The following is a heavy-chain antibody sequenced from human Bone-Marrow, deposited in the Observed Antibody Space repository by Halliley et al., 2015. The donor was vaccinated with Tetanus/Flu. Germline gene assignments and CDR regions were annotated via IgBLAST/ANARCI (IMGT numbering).Heavy chain of an antibody. CDR1: GFSFSDYF. CDR2: ISSSSSHI. Sequence: SLRLSCAASGFSFSDYFFNWIRQAPGRGLEWVSSISSSSSHIYYGDSVKGRFTYYADSVKGRFTISRDDAKNSLYLQMNSLRAEDTAVYYCARGGATTFDYWGQGTLVPVSS. CDR3: ARGGATTFDY. J-gene: IGHJ4*02. D-gene: IGHD1-1*01. V-gene: IGHV3-21*01.